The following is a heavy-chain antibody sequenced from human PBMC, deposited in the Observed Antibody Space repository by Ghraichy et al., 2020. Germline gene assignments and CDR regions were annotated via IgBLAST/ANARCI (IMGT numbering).Heavy chain of an antibody. CDR2: IYYSGST. D-gene: IGHD4-17*01. Sequence: SETLSLTCTVSGGSISSYYWSWIRQPPGKGLEWIGYIYYSGSTNYNPSLKSRVTISVDTSKNQFSLKLSSVTAADTAVYYCARGSHYGDYVYYYYYMDVWGKGTTFTVT. J-gene: IGHJ6*03. V-gene: IGHV4-59*01. CDR3: ARGSHYGDYVYYYYYMDV. CDR1: GGSISSYY.